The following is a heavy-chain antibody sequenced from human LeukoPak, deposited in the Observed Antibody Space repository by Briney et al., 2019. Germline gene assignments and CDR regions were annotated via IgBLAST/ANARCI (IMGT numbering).Heavy chain of an antibody. V-gene: IGHV3-21*01. J-gene: IGHJ6*04. Sequence: GGSLRLSCEASGFTFSTYNMNWVRQAPGKRLEWVSSITSTSSYVFYADSVKGRFTISRDNAKNSLYLQMNSLRAEDTAVYYCAELGITMIGGVWGKGTTVTISS. CDR2: ITSTSSYV. CDR3: AELGITMIGGV. D-gene: IGHD3-10*02. CDR1: GFTFSTYN.